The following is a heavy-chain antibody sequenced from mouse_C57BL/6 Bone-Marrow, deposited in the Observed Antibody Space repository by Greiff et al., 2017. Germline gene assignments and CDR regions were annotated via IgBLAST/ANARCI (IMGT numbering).Heavy chain of an antibody. J-gene: IGHJ4*01. V-gene: IGHV5-12*01. D-gene: IGHD1-1*01. Sequence: EVQLVESGGGLVQPGGSLKLSCAASGFTFSDYYMYWVRQTPEKRLEWVAYISNGGGSTYYPDTVKGRFTISRDNSKNTLYMQMSRLKSENTDMYYSARHVVAFDYAMDYWGQGTSVTVSS. CDR2: ISNGGGST. CDR3: ARHVVAFDYAMDY. CDR1: GFTFSDYY.